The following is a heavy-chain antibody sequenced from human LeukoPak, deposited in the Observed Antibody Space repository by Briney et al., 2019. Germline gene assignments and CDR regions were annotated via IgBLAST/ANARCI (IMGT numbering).Heavy chain of an antibody. CDR1: GASISSYY. CDR3: ASTIAVAGYPFDY. V-gene: IGHV4-59*01. Sequence: SETLSLTCTISGASISSYYWSWIRQPPGKGLEWIGYIHYTGSTKYNPSLRSRVTISVDTSKNQFSLKLSSVTAADTAVYYCASTIAVAGYPFDYWGQGTLVTVSS. J-gene: IGHJ4*02. CDR2: IHYTGST. D-gene: IGHD6-19*01.